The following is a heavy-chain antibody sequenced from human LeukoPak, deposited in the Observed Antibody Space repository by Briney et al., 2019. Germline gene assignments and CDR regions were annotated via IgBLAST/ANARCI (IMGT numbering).Heavy chain of an antibody. CDR2: IKRDGSEK. Sequence: GGSLRLSCAASGFTFSSYWMTLVRQAPGKGLEWVANIKRDGSEKYYVDSVKGRFTISRDNAKNSLYLQMNSLRAEDTAVYYCARDAGGSYYYDWGQGTLVTVSS. J-gene: IGHJ4*02. D-gene: IGHD1-26*01. V-gene: IGHV3-7*01. CDR3: ARDAGGSYYYD. CDR1: GFTFSSYW.